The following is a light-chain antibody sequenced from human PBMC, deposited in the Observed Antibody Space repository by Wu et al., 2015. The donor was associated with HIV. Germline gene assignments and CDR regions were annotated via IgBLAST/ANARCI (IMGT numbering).Light chain of an antibody. CDR3: QKXNTAPWT. CDR2: AAS. Sequence: CRASQGISQFLAWYQQKPGKPPKVLIYAASTFAIRGPXSVYGSGSGTDFTLTISSLQPEDVATYYCQKXNTAPWTFGQGTKVEMK. J-gene: IGKJ1*01. CDR1: QGISQF. V-gene: IGKV1-27*01.